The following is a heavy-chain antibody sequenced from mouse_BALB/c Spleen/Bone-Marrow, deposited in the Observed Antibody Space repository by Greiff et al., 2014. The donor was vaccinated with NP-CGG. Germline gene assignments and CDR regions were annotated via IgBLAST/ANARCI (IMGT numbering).Heavy chain of an antibody. J-gene: IGHJ2*01. CDR3: TRGDDYYGGVPY. CDR1: GYTFTSYW. D-gene: IGHD1-1*01. CDR2: IYPSASYT. Sequence: QVQLKESGAELVRPGASVKLSCKASGYTFTSYWINWVKQRPGQGLEWIGNIYPSASYTNYNQKFKDKATLTVDKSSSTAYMQLSSPTSEDSAVYYCTRGDDYYGGVPYWGQGTTLTVSS. V-gene: IGHV1-69*02.